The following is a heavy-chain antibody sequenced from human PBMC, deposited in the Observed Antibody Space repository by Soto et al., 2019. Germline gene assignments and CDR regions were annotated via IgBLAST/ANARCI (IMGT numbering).Heavy chain of an antibody. CDR3: AGLRPYYGSSGYIFDY. V-gene: IGHV4-39*01. J-gene: IGHJ4*02. Sequence: SETLSLTCTVSGGSISSSSYYWGWIRQPPGKGLEWIGSIYYSGSTYYNPSLKSRVTISVDTSKNQFSLKLSSVTAADTAVYYCAGLRPYYGSSGYIFDYWGQGTLVTVSS. CDR1: GGSISSSSYY. D-gene: IGHD3-22*01. CDR2: IYYSGST.